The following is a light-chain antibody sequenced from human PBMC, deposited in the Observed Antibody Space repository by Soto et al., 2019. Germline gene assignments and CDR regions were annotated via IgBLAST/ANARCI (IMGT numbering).Light chain of an antibody. CDR2: GAS. CDR3: QQYHSSPRT. V-gene: IGKV3-20*01. J-gene: IGKJ1*01. Sequence: EIVLTQSPGTLSLSPGERATLSCRASQSVSSNSLAWYQHKRGQAPRLLIYGASDRATGIPDRFSGSGSGTDFTLTISRLEPEDFAVYFCQQYHSSPRTFGQGTKVEIK. CDR1: QSVSSNS.